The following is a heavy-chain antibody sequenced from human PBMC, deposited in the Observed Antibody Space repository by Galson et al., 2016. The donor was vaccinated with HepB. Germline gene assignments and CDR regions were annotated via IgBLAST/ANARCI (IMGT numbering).Heavy chain of an antibody. CDR2: ISHDGSNK. CDR3: AKDQGGLRYYDWLTYTPLDY. Sequence: SLRLSCAASGFTFSTYGMHWVRQAPGEGLEWVAVISHDGSNKYYADTVKGRFTISRDNSKNTLFLQMNSLRAEDTAVYYRAKDQGGLRYYDWLTYTPLDYWGQGTLVTVSS. D-gene: IGHD3-9*01. V-gene: IGHV3-30*18. J-gene: IGHJ4*02. CDR1: GFTFSTYG.